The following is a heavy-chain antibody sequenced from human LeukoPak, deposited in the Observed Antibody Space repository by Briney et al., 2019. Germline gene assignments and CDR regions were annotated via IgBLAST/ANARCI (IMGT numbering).Heavy chain of an antibody. CDR2: ISGSGTII. CDR1: GFTFSDYY. CDR3: GRDFGLIGTKRSFDI. V-gene: IGHV3-11*01. D-gene: IGHD1-7*01. J-gene: IGHJ3*02. Sequence: GGSLRLSCVASGFTFSDYYMGWIRQAPGKGLEWLSYISGSGTIIFYADSVTGRFTISRDNAQNSLDLHMTSLRAEDTAVYYCGRDFGLIGTKRSFDIWGQGTMVTVSS.